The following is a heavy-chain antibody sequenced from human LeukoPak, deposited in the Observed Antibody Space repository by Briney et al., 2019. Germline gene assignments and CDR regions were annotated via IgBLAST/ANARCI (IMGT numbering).Heavy chain of an antibody. V-gene: IGHV3-21*01. J-gene: IGHJ4*02. CDR1: GFTFSSYG. CDR3: ARDGVVVAARDY. Sequence: PGGSLRLSCAASGFTFSSYGMHWVRQAPGKGLEWVSSISSSSSYIYYADSVKGRFTISRDNAKNSLYLQMNSLRAEDTAVYYCARDGVVVAARDYWGQGTLVTVSS. CDR2: ISSSSSYI. D-gene: IGHD2-15*01.